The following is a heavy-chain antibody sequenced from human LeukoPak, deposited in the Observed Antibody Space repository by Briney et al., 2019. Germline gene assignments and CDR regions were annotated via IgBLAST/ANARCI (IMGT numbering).Heavy chain of an antibody. V-gene: IGHV4-31*03. CDR2: IYYSGST. D-gene: IGHD4-23*01. CDR1: GGSISSGGYY. Sequence: PSETLSLTCTVSGGSISSGGYYWSWIRQHPGKGLEWIGYIYYSGSTYYNPSLKSRVTISVDTSKNQFSLKLSSVTAADTAVYYCARSEVVTHHFDYWGQGTLVTVSS. CDR3: ARSEVVTHHFDY. J-gene: IGHJ4*02.